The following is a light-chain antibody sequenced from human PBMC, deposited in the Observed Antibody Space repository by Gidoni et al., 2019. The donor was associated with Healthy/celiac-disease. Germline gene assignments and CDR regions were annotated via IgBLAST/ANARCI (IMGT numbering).Light chain of an antibody. V-gene: IGKV4-1*01. Sequence: DIVMTQSPDSLAVSLGERATINCKSSQSVLYSSNNKNYLAWYQQKPGQPPKLLIYWASTRESGVPDRFSGSGSGTDFTLTISSLQAEDVAVYYCQQYYSTPPPLTFGGGTMVEIK. CDR1: QSVLYSSNNKNY. J-gene: IGKJ4*01. CDR3: QQYYSTPPPLT. CDR2: WAS.